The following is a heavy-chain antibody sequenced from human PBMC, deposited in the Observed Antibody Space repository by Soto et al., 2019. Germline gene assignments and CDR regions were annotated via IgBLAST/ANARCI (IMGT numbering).Heavy chain of an antibody. J-gene: IGHJ6*02. D-gene: IGHD2-2*01. CDR2: INPNSGGT. V-gene: IGHV1-2*02. CDR1: GYTFTGYY. CDR3: ARGPKPLRSCSSTSCPINYGMDV. Sequence: GASVKVSCKASGYTFTGYYMHWVRQAPGQGLEWMGWINPNSGGTNYAQKFQGRVTMTRDTSISTAYMELSRLRSDDTAVYYCARGPKPLRSCSSTSCPINYGMDVWGQVTMVTVYS.